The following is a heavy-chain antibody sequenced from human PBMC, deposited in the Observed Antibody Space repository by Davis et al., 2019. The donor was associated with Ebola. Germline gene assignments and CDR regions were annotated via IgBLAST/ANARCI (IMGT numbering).Heavy chain of an antibody. CDR2: IWYDGSNK. D-gene: IGHD3-16*01. J-gene: IGHJ4*02. Sequence: GESLKIPCAASGFTFSSYGMHWVRQAPGKGLERVAVIWYDGSNKYYSDSVKGRFTLSSDNSKNTLYLQMTSLRAQDTAMYYCARDYVARREELGEIDNWGQGTLVTVSS. CDR1: GFTFSSYG. V-gene: IGHV3-33*01. CDR3: ARDYVARREELGEIDN.